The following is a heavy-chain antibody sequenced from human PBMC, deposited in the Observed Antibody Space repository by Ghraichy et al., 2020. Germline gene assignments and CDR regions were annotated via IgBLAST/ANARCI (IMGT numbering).Heavy chain of an antibody. CDR1: GFPFSSYW. V-gene: IGHV3-74*01. J-gene: IGHJ4*02. CDR2: INSDGSAA. D-gene: IGHD1-26*01. CDR3: ARDHVVGAIIDY. Sequence: GGSLRLSCAASGFPFSSYWMLWVRQVPGKGLGWVSRINSDGSAASYADSVRGRFTMSRDNAKNTLYLQMNSLRGEDTALYYCARDHVVGAIIDYLGQGTLVTVSS.